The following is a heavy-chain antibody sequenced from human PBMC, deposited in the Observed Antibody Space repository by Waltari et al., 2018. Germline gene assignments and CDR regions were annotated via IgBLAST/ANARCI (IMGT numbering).Heavy chain of an antibody. CDR3: AKDIAAAGTDYYGMDV. D-gene: IGHD6-13*01. J-gene: IGHJ6*02. CDR2: ISSSSSTI. V-gene: IGHV3-48*01. Sequence: EVQLVESGGGLVQPGGSLRLSCAASGFTFSRYSMNWVRQAPGKGLEWVSYISSSSSTIYYADSVKGRVTVSRDNAKNALYLQMNSLRAEDTALYDCAKDIAAAGTDYYGMDVWGQGTTVTVSS. CDR1: GFTFSRYS.